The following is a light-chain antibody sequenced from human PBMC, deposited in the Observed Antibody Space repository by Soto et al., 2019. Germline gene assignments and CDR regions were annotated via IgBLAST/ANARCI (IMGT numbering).Light chain of an antibody. Sequence: EIVMTQSPATLSVSPGERATLSCRASQSVSSNLAWYQQKPGQAPRLLIYGASTRATGIPARFSGSGSGTDFTLTISSLQSEDFAVYYCQQYNNWPHLTFGGGTKVEIK. CDR3: QQYNNWPHLT. J-gene: IGKJ4*01. CDR2: GAS. V-gene: IGKV3-15*01. CDR1: QSVSSN.